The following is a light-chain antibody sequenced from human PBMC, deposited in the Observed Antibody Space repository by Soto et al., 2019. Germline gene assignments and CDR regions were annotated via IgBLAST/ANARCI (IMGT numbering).Light chain of an antibody. Sequence: QSALTQPASVSGSPGQSITISCTGTGSALVNYNLVSWYQQPPGQAPRLVIYESTKRPSGVSDRFSGSKSGTSASLAITGLQAEDGTDYYCQSYDSRLSAVVFGGGTKLTVL. CDR1: GSALVNYNL. J-gene: IGLJ2*01. CDR2: EST. CDR3: QSYDSRLSAVV. V-gene: IGLV2-14*02.